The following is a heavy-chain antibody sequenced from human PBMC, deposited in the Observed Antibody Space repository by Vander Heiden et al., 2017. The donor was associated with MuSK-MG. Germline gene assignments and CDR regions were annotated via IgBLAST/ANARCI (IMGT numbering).Heavy chain of an antibody. J-gene: IGHJ4*02. Sequence: EVQLVESGGGLVQPGGSLILSCSASGFTFSSYEMNWVRQAPGKGLEWVSYSSSSGSTIYYADSLKGRFTISRDNAKNSLYLQMNRLRAEETAVYYCAIDQNSDGDLRYPDYWGQGTLVTVSS. D-gene: IGHD4-17*01. CDR3: AIDQNSDGDLRYPDY. V-gene: IGHV3-48*03. CDR2: SSSSGSTI. CDR1: GFTFSSYE.